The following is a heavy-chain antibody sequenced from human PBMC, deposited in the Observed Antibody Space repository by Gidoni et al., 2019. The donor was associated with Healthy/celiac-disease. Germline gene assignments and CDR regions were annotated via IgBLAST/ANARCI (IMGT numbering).Heavy chain of an antibody. J-gene: IGHJ6*02. Sequence: EVQLVESGGGLVQPGGSLRLSCAASGSTFRSHILNWVRQAPGKGLEWVSYISSSSSTIYYADSVKGRFTISRDNAKNSLYLQMNSLRAEDTAVYYCARELKPPPYSNYYYYGMDVWGQGTTVTVSS. V-gene: IGHV3-48*01. D-gene: IGHD4-4*01. CDR2: ISSSSSTI. CDR1: GSTFRSHI. CDR3: ARELKPPPYSNYYYYGMDV.